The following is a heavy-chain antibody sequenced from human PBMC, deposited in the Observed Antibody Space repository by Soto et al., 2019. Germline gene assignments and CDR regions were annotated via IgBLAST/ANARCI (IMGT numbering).Heavy chain of an antibody. D-gene: IGHD4-17*01. J-gene: IGHJ5*02. CDR2: IIPIFGTA. Sequence: SVKVSCKASGGTFSSYAISWVRQAPGQGLEWMGGIIPIFGTANYAQKFQGRVTITADESTSTTYMELSSLRSEDTAVYYCARESGEGYGWFDPWGQGTLVTVSS. CDR1: GGTFSSYA. V-gene: IGHV1-69*13. CDR3: ARESGEGYGWFDP.